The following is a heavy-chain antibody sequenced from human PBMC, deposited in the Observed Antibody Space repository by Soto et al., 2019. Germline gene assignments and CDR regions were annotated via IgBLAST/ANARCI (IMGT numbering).Heavy chain of an antibody. V-gene: IGHV4-59*01. CDR1: GGSINNYY. Sequence: SETLSLTCTVSGGSINNYYWTWIRQSPGEGLEWIGYIYNSGSTNYNPSLKSRLTISVDTSKNQFSLELRSVTAADTAVYFCARDRGSGSSYPYYYYAMDVWGQGTTVTVSS. CDR3: ARDRGSGSSYPYYYYAMDV. CDR2: IYNSGST. J-gene: IGHJ6*02. D-gene: IGHD3-10*01.